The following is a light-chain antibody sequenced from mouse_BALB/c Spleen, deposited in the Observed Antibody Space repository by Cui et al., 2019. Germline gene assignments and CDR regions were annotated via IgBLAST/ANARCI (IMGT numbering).Light chain of an antibody. V-gene: IGKV14-111*01. CDR1: QDINSY. J-gene: IGKJ2*01. CDR2: RAN. CDR3: LQYDEFPYT. Sequence: DIKMTQSPSSMYASLGERVNITCKASQDINSYLSWFQQKPGKSPKTLIYRANRLVDGVPSRFSGSGSGQDYSLTISSLEYEDMGIYYCLQYDEFPYTFGGGTKLEIK.